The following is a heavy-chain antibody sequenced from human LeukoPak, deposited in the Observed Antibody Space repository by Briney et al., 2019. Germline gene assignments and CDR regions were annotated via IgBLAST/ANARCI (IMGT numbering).Heavy chain of an antibody. Sequence: SQTLSLTCTVSGGSISSGSYYWSWIRQPAGKGLEWIGRIYTSGSTNYNPSLKSRVTISVDTSKNQFSLKLSSVTAADTAVYYCARDCSSTSCDEYYFDYWGQGTLVTVSS. D-gene: IGHD2-2*01. CDR2: IYTSGST. CDR1: GGSISSGSYY. CDR3: ARDCSSTSCDEYYFDY. J-gene: IGHJ4*02. V-gene: IGHV4-61*02.